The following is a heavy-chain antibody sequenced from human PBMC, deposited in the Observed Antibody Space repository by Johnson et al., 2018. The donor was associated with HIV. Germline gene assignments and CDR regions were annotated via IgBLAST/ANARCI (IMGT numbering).Heavy chain of an antibody. CDR2: IGSSGSTI. CDR1: GFSFSDYY. J-gene: IGHJ3*01. CDR3: VREGVGIRDFTSVGRTSKNAFDL. V-gene: IGHV3-11*04. Sequence: QVQLVESGGGLVKPGGSMRLSCAASGFSFSDYYMSWIRQAPGKGLESVSYIGSSGSTIYYADSVKGRFSISRDNSKNSLYLQMNVLRVDDTAIYFCVREGVGIRDFTSVGRTSKNAFDLWGQGTQVTVSS. D-gene: IGHD7-27*01.